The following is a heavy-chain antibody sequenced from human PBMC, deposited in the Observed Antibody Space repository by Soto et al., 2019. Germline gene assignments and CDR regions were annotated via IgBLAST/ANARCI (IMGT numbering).Heavy chain of an antibody. D-gene: IGHD5-18*01. CDR3: ARDEEGYSYGFSGAFDI. Sequence: LSETLSLTCTVSGGSISSYYWSWIRQPPGKGLEWIGYIYYSGSTNYNPSLKSRVTISVDTSKNQFSLKLSSVTAADTAVYYCARDEEGYSYGFSGAFDIWGQGTMVTVSS. CDR2: IYYSGST. V-gene: IGHV4-59*01. CDR1: GGSISSYY. J-gene: IGHJ3*02.